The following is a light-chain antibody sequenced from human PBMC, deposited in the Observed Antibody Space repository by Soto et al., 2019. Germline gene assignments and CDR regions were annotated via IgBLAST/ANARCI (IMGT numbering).Light chain of an antibody. Sequence: EIVLTQSPGTLSLSPGERATLSCRASQSVSISYLAWYQQKPGQAPRLLIYGASSRATGIPDRLSGSGSGTDFTLTISRLEPEDFAVYYCQQYGSSRWTFGQGTKVDIK. CDR2: GAS. CDR1: QSVSISY. V-gene: IGKV3-20*01. CDR3: QQYGSSRWT. J-gene: IGKJ1*01.